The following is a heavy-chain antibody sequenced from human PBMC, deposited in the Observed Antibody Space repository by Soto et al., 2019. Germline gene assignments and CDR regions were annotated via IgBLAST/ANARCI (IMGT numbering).Heavy chain of an antibody. D-gene: IGHD3-3*01. CDR3: TTVSLSITIFGVVIENYGMDV. J-gene: IGHJ6*02. Sequence: GGSLRLSCAASGFTVSSNYMSWVRQAPGKGLEWVSVIYSGGSTYYADSVKGRFTISRDDSKNTLYLQMNSLKTEDTAVYYCTTVSLSITIFGVVIENYGMDVWGQGTTVTVSS. CDR2: IYSGGST. CDR1: GFTVSSNY. V-gene: IGHV3-66*01.